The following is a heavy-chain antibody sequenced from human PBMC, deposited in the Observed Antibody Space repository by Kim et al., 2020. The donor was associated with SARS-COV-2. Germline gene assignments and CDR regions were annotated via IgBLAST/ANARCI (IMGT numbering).Heavy chain of an antibody. Sequence: YSKNFQGRLTITRDTSATTAYMELSRLTSKDPAVYFCAREGSGSYNWLDPWGQGTLVTVSS. D-gene: IGHD3-10*01. V-gene: IGHV1-3*01. J-gene: IGHJ5*02. CDR3: AREGSGSYNWLDP.